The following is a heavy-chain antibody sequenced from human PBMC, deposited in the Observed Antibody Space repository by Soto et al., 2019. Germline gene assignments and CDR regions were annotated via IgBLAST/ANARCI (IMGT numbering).Heavy chain of an antibody. CDR3: AXDPEIFDY. CDR2: ISAYNGNT. Sequence: QVQLVQSGAEVKKPGASVKVSCKASGYTFTSYGISWVRQAPGQGLEWMGWISAYNGNTNYAQKLQGRVTMTTDTSTRTAXXXXXXLRSDXTAVXXXAXDPEIFDYWGQGTLVTVSS. J-gene: IGHJ4*02. V-gene: IGHV1-18*01. CDR1: GYTFTSYG.